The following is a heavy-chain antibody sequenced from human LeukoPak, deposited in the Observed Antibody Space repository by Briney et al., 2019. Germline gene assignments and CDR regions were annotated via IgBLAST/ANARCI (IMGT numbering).Heavy chain of an antibody. CDR2: INHSGST. Sequence: SETLSLTCAVYGGSFSGYYWSWIRQPPRKGLEWIGEINHSGSTNYNPSLKSRVTISVDTSKNQFSLKLSSVTAADTAVYYCARGGRRYFDLWGRGTLVTVSS. V-gene: IGHV4-34*01. CDR1: GGSFSGYY. J-gene: IGHJ2*01. CDR3: ARGGRRYFDL.